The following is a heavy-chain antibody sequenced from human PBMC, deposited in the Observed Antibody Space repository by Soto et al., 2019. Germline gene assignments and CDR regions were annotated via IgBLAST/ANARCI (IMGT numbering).Heavy chain of an antibody. V-gene: IGHV4-59*01. J-gene: IGHJ4*02. CDR1: GGSISSYY. D-gene: IGHD4-17*01. Sequence: ETLSLTCTVSGGSISSYYWSWIRQPPGKGLEWIGYIYYSGSTNYNPSLKSRVTISVDTSKNQFSLKLSSVTAADTAVYYCASGLDYGTFDYWGQGTLVTVSS. CDR3: ASGLDYGTFDY. CDR2: IYYSGST.